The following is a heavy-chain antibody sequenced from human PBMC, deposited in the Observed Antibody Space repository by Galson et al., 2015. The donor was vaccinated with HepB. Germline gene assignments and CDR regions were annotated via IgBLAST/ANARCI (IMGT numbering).Heavy chain of an antibody. V-gene: IGHV1-18*01. CDR2: ISSYNGNT. CDR1: GYTFASFG. Sequence: SVKVSCKASGYTFASFGVSWVRQAPGQGLEWMGWISSYNGNTIYAQKLQGRVTMTTDTSTGTAYMELRTLRSDDTAVYYCARSRYPFDYWGQGTLVTVSS. CDR3: ARSRYPFDY. D-gene: IGHD1-1*01. J-gene: IGHJ4*02.